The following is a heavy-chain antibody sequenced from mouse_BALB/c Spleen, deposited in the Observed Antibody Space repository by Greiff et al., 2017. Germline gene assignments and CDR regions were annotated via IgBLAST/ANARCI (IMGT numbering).Heavy chain of an antibody. Sequence: VQLQQSGPELMKPGASVKISCKASGYSFTSYYMHWVKQSHGKSLEWIGYIDPFNGGTSYNQKFKGKATLTVDKSSSTAYMHLSSLTSEDSAVYYCARVRIPYYFDYWGQGTTLTVSS. J-gene: IGHJ2*01. D-gene: IGHD2-14*01. CDR2: IDPFNGGT. CDR1: GYSFTSYY. CDR3: ARVRIPYYFDY. V-gene: IGHV1S135*01.